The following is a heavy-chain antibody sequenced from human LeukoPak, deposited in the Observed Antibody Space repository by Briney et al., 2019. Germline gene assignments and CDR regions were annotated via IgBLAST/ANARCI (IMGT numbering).Heavy chain of an antibody. CDR2: FDPDDGET. Sequence: ASVKVSCKVSRYTLTELLIHWVRQAPGKGLEWMGGFDPDDGETVYAQMFQGRVTMTEDTSSDTASMELSSLRSEDTAVYYCATGTSGSYYVGIVRPIDYWGQGTLVTVSS. CDR3: ATGTSGSYYVGIVRPIDY. D-gene: IGHD1-26*01. CDR1: RYTLTELL. J-gene: IGHJ4*02. V-gene: IGHV1-24*01.